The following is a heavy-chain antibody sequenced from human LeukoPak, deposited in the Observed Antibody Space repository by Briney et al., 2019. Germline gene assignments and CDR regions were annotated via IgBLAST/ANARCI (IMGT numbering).Heavy chain of an antibody. CDR1: GDRFSGYF. V-gene: IGHV1-2*04. CDR2: INPHSGAT. J-gene: IGHJ4*02. D-gene: IGHD6-6*01. Sequence: AASVKFSCKSSGDRFSGYFLHWVRQAPGQGLEWMGWINPHSGATSYAQKFQDWITLTRDTSISTAYMELSRLRSDDTAVYYCARYSTSSTFFDYWGQGTLVTVSS. CDR3: ARYSTSSTFFDY.